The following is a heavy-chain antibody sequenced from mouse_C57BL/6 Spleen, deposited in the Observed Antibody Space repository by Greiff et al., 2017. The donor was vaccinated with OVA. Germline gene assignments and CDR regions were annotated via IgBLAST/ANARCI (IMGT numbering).Heavy chain of an antibody. V-gene: IGHV1-18*01. J-gene: IGHJ4*01. D-gene: IGHD1-1*01. Sequence: EVQLQESGPELVKPGASVKIPCKASGYTFTDYNMDWVKQSHGKSLEWIGDINPNNGGTIYNQKFKGKATLTVDKSSSTAYMELRSLTSEDTAVYYCARSFYYYGSSYPSYAMDYWGQGTSVTVSS. CDR1: GYTFTDYN. CDR2: INPNNGGT. CDR3: ARSFYYYGSSYPSYAMDY.